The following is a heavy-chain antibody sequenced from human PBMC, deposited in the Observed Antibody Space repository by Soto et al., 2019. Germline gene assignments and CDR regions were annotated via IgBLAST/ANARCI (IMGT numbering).Heavy chain of an antibody. D-gene: IGHD3-10*01. CDR2: ISAYNGNT. Sequence: ASVKVSCKASGYTFTSYGISWVRQAPGQGLEWMGWISAYNGNTNYAQKLQGRVTMTTDTSTSTAYMELRSLRSDDTAVYYCARDRPDYYGSGSYYRNYYYYGMDVWGQGTTVTVSS. V-gene: IGHV1-18*01. CDR1: GYTFTSYG. CDR3: ARDRPDYYGSGSYYRNYYYYGMDV. J-gene: IGHJ6*02.